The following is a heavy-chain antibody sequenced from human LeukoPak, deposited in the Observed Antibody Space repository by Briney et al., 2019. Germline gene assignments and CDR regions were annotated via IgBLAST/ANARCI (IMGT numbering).Heavy chain of an antibody. D-gene: IGHD2-15*01. CDR1: GLTFSNYD. Sequence: QPGGSLRLSCAASGLTFSNYDMHWVRQPTGKGLEWVSAIDTAGDTYYPDSVRGRFTFSRENAKNSLSLQMNSLRAEDTAVYYCARAWRGCIGGRCAYYFDYWGQGTLVTVSS. CDR3: ARAWRGCIGGRCAYYFDY. J-gene: IGHJ4*02. CDR2: IDTAGDT. V-gene: IGHV3-13*01.